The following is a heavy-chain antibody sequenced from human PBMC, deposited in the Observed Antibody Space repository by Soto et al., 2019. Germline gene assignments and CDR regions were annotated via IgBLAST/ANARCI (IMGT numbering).Heavy chain of an antibody. CDR2: INHSGST. Sequence: SETLSLTCAVYGGSFSGYYWSWIRQPPGKGLEWIGEINHSGSTNYNPSLKSRVTISVDTSKNQFSLKLSSVTAADTAVYYCARGVGSSSFDYWGQGTLVTVSS. CDR1: GGSFSGYY. CDR3: ARGVGSSSFDY. D-gene: IGHD6-6*01. J-gene: IGHJ4*02. V-gene: IGHV4-34*01.